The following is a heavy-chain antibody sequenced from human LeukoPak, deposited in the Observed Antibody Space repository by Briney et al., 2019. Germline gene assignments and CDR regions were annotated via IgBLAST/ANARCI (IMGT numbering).Heavy chain of an antibody. D-gene: IGHD2-15*01. CDR2: INHSGST. CDR3: ARVGSGGTRY. J-gene: IGHJ4*02. V-gene: IGHV4-34*01. CDR1: GGSISSYY. Sequence: TSETLSLTCTVSGGSISSYYWSWIRQPAGKGPEWIGEINHSGSTNYNPSLKSRVTTSLDTSKNQFSLNLSSVTAADTAVYYCARVGSGGTRYWGQGTLVTVSS.